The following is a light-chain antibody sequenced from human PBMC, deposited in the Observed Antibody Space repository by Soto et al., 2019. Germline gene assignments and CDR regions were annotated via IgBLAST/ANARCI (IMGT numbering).Light chain of an antibody. V-gene: IGLV1-40*01. Sequence: QSVLTQPPSVSGAPGQRVTISCTGSSSNIGAGYDVHWYQQLPGTAPKLLIYGNDNRPSGIPDRFSGSKSGTSASLAITGLQAEDEADYYCQSYDGNLSGSVVGGRTKLTVL. J-gene: IGLJ2*01. CDR2: GND. CDR1: SSNIGAGYD. CDR3: QSYDGNLSGSV.